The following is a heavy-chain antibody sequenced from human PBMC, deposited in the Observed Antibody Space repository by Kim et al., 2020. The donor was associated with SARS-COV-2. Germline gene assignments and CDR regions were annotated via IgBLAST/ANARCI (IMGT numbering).Heavy chain of an antibody. CDR3: ARQSFRRDSSDF. J-gene: IGHJ4*02. V-gene: IGHV4-39*01. D-gene: IGHD3-3*02. Sequence: YYNPSLKGRVTRSVDRSKNQFSLNLRSMTAADTAVYYCARQSFRRDSSDFWGQGTQVTVSS.